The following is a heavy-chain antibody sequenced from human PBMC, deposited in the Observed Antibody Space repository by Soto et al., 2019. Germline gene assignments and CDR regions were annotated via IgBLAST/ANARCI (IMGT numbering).Heavy chain of an antibody. D-gene: IGHD2-15*01. V-gene: IGHV4-34*01. Sequence: SETLTLTCAVYGGSFSGYYWSWIRQPPGKGLEWIGEINHSGSTNYNPSLKSRVTISVDTSKNQFSLKLSSVTAADTAVYYCARGLLEYCSGGSCPGPHTFDYWGQGTLVTVSS. J-gene: IGHJ4*02. CDR3: ARGLLEYCSGGSCPGPHTFDY. CDR2: INHSGST. CDR1: GGSFSGYY.